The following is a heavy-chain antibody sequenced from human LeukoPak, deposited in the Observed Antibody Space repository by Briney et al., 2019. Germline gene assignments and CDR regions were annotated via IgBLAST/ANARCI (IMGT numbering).Heavy chain of an antibody. J-gene: IGHJ3*02. D-gene: IGHD3-10*01. Sequence: GGSLRLSCAASGFTFSSHSMNWVRQAPGKGLEWVSSISSSSGYIYYADSVKGRFTISRDNAKNSLYLQMNSLRAEDTAVYYCARAVYGSGSYYKGDAFDIWGQGTVVTVSS. CDR3: ARAVYGSGSYYKGDAFDI. CDR1: GFTFSSHS. V-gene: IGHV3-21*01. CDR2: ISSSSGYI.